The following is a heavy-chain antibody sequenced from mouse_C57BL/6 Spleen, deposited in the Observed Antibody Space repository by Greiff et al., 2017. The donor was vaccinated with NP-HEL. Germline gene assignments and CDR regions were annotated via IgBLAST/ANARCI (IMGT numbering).Heavy chain of an antibody. D-gene: IGHD2-2*01. CDR2: ISYDGSN. V-gene: IGHV3-6*01. Sequence: EVQLQESGPGLVKPSQSLSLTCSVTGYSITSGYYWNWIRQFPGNKLEWMGYISYDGSNNYNPSLNNRISINRDTSKHQFFLKVNSVTTEDTATYYCASGYIWYFDVWGTGTTVTVAS. CDR3: ASGYIWYFDV. J-gene: IGHJ1*03. CDR1: GYSITSGYY.